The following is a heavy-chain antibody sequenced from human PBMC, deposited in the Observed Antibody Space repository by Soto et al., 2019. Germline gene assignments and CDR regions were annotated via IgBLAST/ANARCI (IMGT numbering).Heavy chain of an antibody. V-gene: IGHV1-69*13. CDR2: IIPIFGTA. J-gene: IGHJ5*02. D-gene: IGHD2-15*01. Sequence: XSVKVSCKVSGGTFSSYAISWVRQAPGQGLEWMGGIIPIFGTANYAQKFQGRVTITADESTSTAYMELSSLRSEDTAVYYCAREVVVAATHWFDPWGQGTLVTVSS. CDR1: GGTFSSYA. CDR3: AREVVVAATHWFDP.